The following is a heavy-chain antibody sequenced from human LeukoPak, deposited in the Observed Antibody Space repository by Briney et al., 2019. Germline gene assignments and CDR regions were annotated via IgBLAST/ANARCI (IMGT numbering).Heavy chain of an antibody. CDR1: GFTFSRYW. V-gene: IGHV3-7*01. J-gene: IGHJ4*02. D-gene: IGHD1-1*01. Sequence: GGSLRLSCAASGFTFSRYWMTWVRQAPGKGLGWVANIKEDGSENSYVESVKGRFTISRDNAKKSLYLQLNSLRAEDTAVYFCARQRYSDYWGQGTLVTVSS. CDR2: IKEDGSEN. CDR3: ARQRYSDY.